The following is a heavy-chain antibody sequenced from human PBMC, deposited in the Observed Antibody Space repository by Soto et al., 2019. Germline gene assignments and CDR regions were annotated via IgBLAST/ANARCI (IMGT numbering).Heavy chain of an antibody. V-gene: IGHV4-30-4*01. CDR3: ARDTVTKNWFDP. J-gene: IGHJ5*02. Sequence: PSETLSLTCTVSGGSISSGDYYWSWIRQPPGKGLEWIGYIYYSGSTYYNPSLKSRVTISVDTSKNQFSLKLSSVTAADTAVYYCARDTVTKNWFDPWGQGTLVTVSS. D-gene: IGHD4-4*01. CDR1: GGSISSGDYY. CDR2: IYYSGST.